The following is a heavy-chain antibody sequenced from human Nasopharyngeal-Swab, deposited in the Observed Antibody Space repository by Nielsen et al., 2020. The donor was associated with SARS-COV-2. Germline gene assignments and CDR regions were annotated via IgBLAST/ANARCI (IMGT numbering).Heavy chain of an antibody. J-gene: IGHJ3*02. D-gene: IGHD1-26*01. CDR1: GFIVTSNY. CDR2: IRVSGDTT. CDR3: AKVKSGTSYDAFDI. V-gene: IGHV3-23*01. Sequence: GESLKISCAASGFIVTSNYMNWVRQAPGGGLEWVSSIRVSGDTTYYADSVKGRFTISRDSSKNTLYLQMNSLRAEDTALYYCAKVKSGTSYDAFDIWGQGTMVTVSS.